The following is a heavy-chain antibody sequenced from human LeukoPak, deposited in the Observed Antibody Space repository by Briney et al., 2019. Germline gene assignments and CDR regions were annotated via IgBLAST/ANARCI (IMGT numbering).Heavy chain of an antibody. Sequence: GGSLRLSCTASGFTFGDYAMSWVRQAPGKGLEWVSAISGSGGSTYYADSVRGRFTISRDNSKNTLYLQMNSLRAEDTAVYYCAKDTGYSSGNRLGIALNYFDYWGQGTLVTVSS. D-gene: IGHD6-19*01. V-gene: IGHV3-23*01. CDR2: ISGSGGST. J-gene: IGHJ4*02. CDR3: AKDTGYSSGNRLGIALNYFDY. CDR1: GFTFGDYA.